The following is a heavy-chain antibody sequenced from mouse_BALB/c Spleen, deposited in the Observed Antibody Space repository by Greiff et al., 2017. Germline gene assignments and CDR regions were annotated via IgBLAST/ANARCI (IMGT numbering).Heavy chain of an antibody. J-gene: IGHJ3*01. Sequence: EVKLVESGGGLVKPGGSLKLSCAASGFTFSSYAMSWVRQTPEKRLEWVASISSGGSTYYPDSVKGRFTISRDNARNILYLQMSSLRSEDTAMYYCARREAYYGNFPFAYWGQGTLVTVSA. CDR3: ARREAYYGNFPFAY. V-gene: IGHV5-6-5*01. CDR1: GFTFSSYA. CDR2: ISSGGST. D-gene: IGHD2-10*01.